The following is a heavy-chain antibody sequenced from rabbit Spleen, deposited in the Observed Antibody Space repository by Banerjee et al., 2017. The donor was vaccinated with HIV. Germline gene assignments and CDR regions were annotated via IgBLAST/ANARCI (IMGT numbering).Heavy chain of an antibody. CDR2: IDVGSSGFT. D-gene: IGHD8-1*01. Sequence: VESGGDLVKPGASLTLTCTASGVSFSFNDYMCWVRQAPGKGLQWIGCIDVGSSGFTYFASWAKGPFTISKTSSTTVTLQMTSLTAADTATYFCARDSGTSFSSYGMDLWGQGTLVTVS. CDR1: GVSFSFNDY. J-gene: IGHJ6*01. V-gene: IGHV1S40*01. CDR3: ARDSGTSFSSYGMDL.